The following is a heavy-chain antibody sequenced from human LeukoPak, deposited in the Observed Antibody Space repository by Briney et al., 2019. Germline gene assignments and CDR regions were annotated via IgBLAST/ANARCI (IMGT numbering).Heavy chain of an antibody. Sequence: ASVKVSCKASGYTFTGYYMHWVRQAPGQGLEWMGWINPNSGGTNYAQKFQGRVTMTRDTSISTAYMELSRLRSDDTVVYYCARERSITMIVVAIQGLDYWGQGTLVTVSS. CDR2: INPNSGGT. D-gene: IGHD3-22*01. CDR3: ARERSITMIVVAIQGLDY. CDR1: GYTFTGYY. J-gene: IGHJ4*02. V-gene: IGHV1-2*02.